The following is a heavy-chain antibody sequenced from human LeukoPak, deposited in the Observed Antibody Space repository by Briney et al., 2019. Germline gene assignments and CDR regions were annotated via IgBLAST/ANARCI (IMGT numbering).Heavy chain of an antibody. CDR3: AKYFASGSYYKLPH. CDR1: GFTFTTYA. Sequence: GGSLRLSCEASGFTFTTYAMSWVRQAPGKGLEWVSGISASGGSTYYADSVEGRFTISRDNSKDTLYLQMSGLRAEDTAVYYCAKYFASGSYYKLPHWGQGTLVTVSS. CDR2: ISASGGST. V-gene: IGHV3-23*01. D-gene: IGHD3-10*01. J-gene: IGHJ1*01.